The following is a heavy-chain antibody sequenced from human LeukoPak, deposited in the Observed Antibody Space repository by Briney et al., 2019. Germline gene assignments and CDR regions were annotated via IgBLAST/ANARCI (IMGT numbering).Heavy chain of an antibody. D-gene: IGHD4-17*01. CDR1: GGSISSYY. CDR3: ARDYGDYYFDY. V-gene: IGHV4-59*01. CDR2: IYYSGST. J-gene: IGHJ4*02. Sequence: SETLSLTCTVSGGSISSYYWSWIRQPPGKGLEWIGYIYYSGSTNYNPSLKSRVTISVDTSENQFSLKLSSVTAADTAVYYCARDYGDYYFDYWGQGTLVTVSS.